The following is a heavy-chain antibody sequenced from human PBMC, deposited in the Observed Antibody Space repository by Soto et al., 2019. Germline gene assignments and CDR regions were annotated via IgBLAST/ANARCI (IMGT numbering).Heavy chain of an antibody. D-gene: IGHD3-22*01. J-gene: IGHJ3*02. V-gene: IGHV4-30-4*01. CDR3: DRKRDYDSSGYYYDMGGAFDT. CDR1: GGSISSGDYY. Sequence: SETLSLTCTVSGGSISSGDYYWSWIRQPPGKGLEWIGYIYYSGSTYYNPSLKSRVTISVDTSKNQFSLKLSSVTAADTAVYYCDRKRDYDSSGYYYDMGGAFDTWGQGTMVTVSS. CDR2: IYYSGST.